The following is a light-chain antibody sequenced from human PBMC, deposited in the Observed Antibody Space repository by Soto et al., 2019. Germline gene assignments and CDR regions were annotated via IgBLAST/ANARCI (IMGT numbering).Light chain of an antibody. V-gene: IGKV3-20*01. J-gene: IGKJ5*01. CDR3: HQYGTPLS. CDR2: GAS. CDR1: QSVSSSY. Sequence: SPGTLSLSPGEGATLSCRASQSVSSSYLAWYQQKPGQAPRLLIYGASSRATGIPDRFSGSGSGTDFTLTISRLEPEDFAGYYCHQYGTPLSFGQATPLELK.